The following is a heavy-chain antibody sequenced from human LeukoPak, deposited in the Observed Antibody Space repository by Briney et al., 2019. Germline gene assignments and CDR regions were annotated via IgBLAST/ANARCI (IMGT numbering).Heavy chain of an antibody. J-gene: IGHJ4*02. D-gene: IGHD1-26*01. V-gene: IGHV3-23*01. CDR1: GVASSSNA. CDR3: ARAAGGTSRDY. CDR2: FSGCGGST. Sequence: GGSLRLSCAASGVASSSNAISWVRRAPRRGLEWVSAFSGCGGSTNYTDSVKGRFTISRDTAKNSFYLQMNSLRDDDTAVNYCARAAGGTSRDYWGQGTLVTVSS.